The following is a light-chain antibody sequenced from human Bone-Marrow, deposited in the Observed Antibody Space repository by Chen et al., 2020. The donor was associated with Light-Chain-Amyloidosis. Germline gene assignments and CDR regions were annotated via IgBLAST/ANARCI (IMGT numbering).Light chain of an antibody. Sequence: EIVLTQSPATLSLSPGERATLSCRASQSVSNNLGWYQQKPGQAPRLLIYDADSRATGTPARFSGNGSETDFSLTVSSLEPEDFAVYYCQQHNNWPITFGQGTRLEFK. CDR1: QSVSNN. V-gene: IGKV3-11*01. J-gene: IGKJ5*01. CDR2: DAD. CDR3: QQHNNWPIT.